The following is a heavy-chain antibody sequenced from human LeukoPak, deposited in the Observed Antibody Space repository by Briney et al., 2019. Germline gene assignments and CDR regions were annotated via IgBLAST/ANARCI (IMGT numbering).Heavy chain of an antibody. CDR2: IYYSGRT. Sequence: SETLSLTCTVSGGSISSGGYYWSWIRQHPGKGLEWIGYIYYSGRTNYNPSLKSRATISVDTSKNQFSLKLSSVTAADTAVYYCARYSGYDSTVDYWGQGTLVTVSS. CDR1: GGSISSGGYY. V-gene: IGHV4-61*08. J-gene: IGHJ4*02. D-gene: IGHD5-12*01. CDR3: ARYSGYDSTVDY.